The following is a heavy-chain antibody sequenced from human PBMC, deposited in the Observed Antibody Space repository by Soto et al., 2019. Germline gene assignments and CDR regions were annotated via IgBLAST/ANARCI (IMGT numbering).Heavy chain of an antibody. V-gene: IGHV1-8*01. J-gene: IGHJ6*02. Sequence: QLVQSGAELKKPGASVKVSCKASGYSFTSYDINWVRQAPGQGLEWVGWMNPNGGDTGFAQKFQGRVTMTRNTSRSTAYMELRSLRSEDTAVYYGARALNTGMGPRFYYFGMDVWGQGTTVTVSS. CDR3: ARALNTGMGPRFYYFGMDV. CDR2: MNPNGGDT. CDR1: GYSFTSYD. D-gene: IGHD4-4*01.